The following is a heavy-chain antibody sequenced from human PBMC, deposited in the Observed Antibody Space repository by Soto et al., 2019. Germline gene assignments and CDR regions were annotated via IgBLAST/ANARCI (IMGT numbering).Heavy chain of an antibody. J-gene: IGHJ5*02. D-gene: IGHD2-15*01. CDR1: GGSISSYY. CDR2: IYYSGST. CDR3: ASARLEYCSGGSCYGWLDP. V-gene: IGHV4-59*01. Sequence: PSETLSLTCTVSGGSISSYYWSWIRQPPGKGLEWIGYIYYSGSTNYNPSLKSRVTISVDTSKNQFSLKLSSVTAADPAVYYCASARLEYCSGGSCYGWLDPWGQGTLVIVSS.